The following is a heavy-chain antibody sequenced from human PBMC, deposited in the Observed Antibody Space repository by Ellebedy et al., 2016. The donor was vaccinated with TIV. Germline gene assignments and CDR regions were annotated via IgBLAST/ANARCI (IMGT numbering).Heavy chain of an antibody. CDR3: AKDRIRIAAPGAFDS. V-gene: IGHV3-23*01. Sequence: GESLKISCAASGFNFSNYAMTWVRQAPGKGLEWVSAISGSGDDTYYLDSVKVRFIISRDNSKSTVYLQLDSLRAEDTAVYYCAKDRIRIAAPGAFDSWGQGALVTVSS. CDR2: ISGSGDDT. D-gene: IGHD6-13*01. J-gene: IGHJ4*02. CDR1: GFNFSNYA.